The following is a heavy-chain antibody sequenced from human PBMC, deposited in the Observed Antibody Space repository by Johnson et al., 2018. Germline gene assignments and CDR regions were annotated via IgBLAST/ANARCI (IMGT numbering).Heavy chain of an antibody. CDR1: GGSISSGSYY. Sequence: QVQLQESGPGLVKPSQTLSLTCTVSGGSISSGSYYWSWIRQPAGKGLEWIGRIYTSGSTNYTPSLKSRVTISVDTSKNQFSLKLSSVAAADTAGYYCARDGSEDELWYTGGAFDIWGQGTMVTVSS. CDR2: IYTSGST. J-gene: IGHJ3*02. D-gene: IGHD5-18*01. V-gene: IGHV4-61*02. CDR3: ARDGSEDELWYTGGAFDI.